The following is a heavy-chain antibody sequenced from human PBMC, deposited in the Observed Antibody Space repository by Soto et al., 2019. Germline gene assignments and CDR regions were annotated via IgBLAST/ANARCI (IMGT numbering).Heavy chain of an antibody. CDR2: ISGSGDRA. D-gene: IGHD1-1*01. CDR3: AKESWKNYFEN. Sequence: PGGSLRLSCAASGFIFSSYPMSWVRHAPGRGLQWLSTISGSGDRAFYADSVGGRFTISRDSSKNTLYLQMNSLGAEDTAIYYCAKESWKNYFENWGQGTLVTVSS. V-gene: IGHV3-23*01. J-gene: IGHJ4*02. CDR1: GFIFSSYP.